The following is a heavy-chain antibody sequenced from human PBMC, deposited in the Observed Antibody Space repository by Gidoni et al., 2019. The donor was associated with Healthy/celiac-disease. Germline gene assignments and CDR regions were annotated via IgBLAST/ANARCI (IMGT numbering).Heavy chain of an antibody. CDR3: AKGGNYYGSGSYYNPRYYYYGMDV. Sequence: EVQLVESGGVVVQPGGSLRLSCAASGFTFDDYAMHWVRQAPGKGLEWVSLISWDGGSTYYADSVKGRFTISRDNSKNSLYLQMNSLRAEDTALYYCAKGGNYYGSGSYYNPRYYYYGMDVWGQGTTVTVSS. CDR2: ISWDGGST. CDR1: GFTFDDYA. D-gene: IGHD3-10*01. V-gene: IGHV3-43D*03. J-gene: IGHJ6*02.